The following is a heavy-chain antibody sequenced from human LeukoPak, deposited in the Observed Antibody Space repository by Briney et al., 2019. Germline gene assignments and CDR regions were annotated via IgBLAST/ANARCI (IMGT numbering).Heavy chain of an antibody. CDR1: GLTFSSYS. Sequence: PGGSLRLSCAASGLTFSSYSMNWVRQAPGKGLEWVSYISSSSSTIYYADSVKSRFTISRDNAKNSLYLQMNSLRAEDTAVYYCAKDLRIADYYGMDVWGQGTTVTVSS. D-gene: IGHD6-13*01. J-gene: IGHJ6*02. V-gene: IGHV3-48*04. CDR2: ISSSSSTI. CDR3: AKDLRIADYYGMDV.